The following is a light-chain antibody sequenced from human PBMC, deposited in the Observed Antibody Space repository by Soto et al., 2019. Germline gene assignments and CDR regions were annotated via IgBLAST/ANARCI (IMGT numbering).Light chain of an antibody. CDR3: QQYNSYPRT. V-gene: IGKV1-5*01. CDR1: QTISSW. CDR2: DAS. Sequence: DIQMTHSPSTLSGSVGDRVTITCRASQTISSWLAWYQQKPGKAPKLLIYDASSLESGVPSRFSGSGSGTEFTLTISSLQPDDFATYYCQQYNSYPRTFGQGTKVDI. J-gene: IGKJ1*01.